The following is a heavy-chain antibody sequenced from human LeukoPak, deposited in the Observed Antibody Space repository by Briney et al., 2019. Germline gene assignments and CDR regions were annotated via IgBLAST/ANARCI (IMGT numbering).Heavy chain of an antibody. CDR3: ATATPGGSGKLDD. CDR2: MNPNSGNS. D-gene: IGHD3-10*01. CDR1: RYTFSNFD. V-gene: IGHV1-8*01. J-gene: IGHJ4*02. Sequence: ASVKVSCKASRYTFSNFDINWVRQATGQGLEWMGWMNPNSGNSAYTQNFQGRVTMTRDTSITTAYMELSSLRSEDTAVYYCATATPGGSGKLDDWGQGTLVTVSS.